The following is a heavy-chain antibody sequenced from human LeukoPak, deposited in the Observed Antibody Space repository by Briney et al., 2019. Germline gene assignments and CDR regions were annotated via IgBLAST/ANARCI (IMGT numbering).Heavy chain of an antibody. J-gene: IGHJ4*02. V-gene: IGHV3-21*01. CDR1: GFTFSSYT. CDR3: ARVRIAVAGRLVY. Sequence: PGGSLRLSCAASGFTFSSYTMNWVRQAPGKGLEWVSSITTTSSYIYYADSVKGRFTISRDNSKNTLYLQMNSLRAEDTAVYYCARVRIAVAGRLVYWGQGTLVTVSS. CDR2: ITTTSSYI. D-gene: IGHD6-19*01.